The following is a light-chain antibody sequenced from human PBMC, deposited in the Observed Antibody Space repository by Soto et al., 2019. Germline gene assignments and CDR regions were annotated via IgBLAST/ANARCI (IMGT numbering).Light chain of an antibody. J-gene: IGKJ1*01. Sequence: DIQMTQSPSTVSASVGDRVTITCRASQSISTWLAWYQHKPGEAPKLLIYKASSLESGVPSRFNGSGSGTEFTLTSSSLDPDNFATYYFQQYNRYWTFGQGNKVEVK. V-gene: IGKV1-5*03. CDR2: KAS. CDR1: QSISTW. CDR3: QQYNRYWT.